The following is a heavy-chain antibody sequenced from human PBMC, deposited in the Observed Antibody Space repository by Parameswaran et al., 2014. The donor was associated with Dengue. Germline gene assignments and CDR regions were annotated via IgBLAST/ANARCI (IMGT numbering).Heavy chain of an antibody. Sequence: VRQAPGRAGVVSGINWNGGSTGYADSVKGRFTISRDNAKNSLYLQMNSLRAEDTALYYCARSSAYYYDSSGYALFDYWGQGTLVTVSS. CDR2: INWNGGST. D-gene: IGHD3-22*01. J-gene: IGHJ4*02. V-gene: IGHV3-20*03. CDR3: ARSSAYYYDSSGYALFDY.